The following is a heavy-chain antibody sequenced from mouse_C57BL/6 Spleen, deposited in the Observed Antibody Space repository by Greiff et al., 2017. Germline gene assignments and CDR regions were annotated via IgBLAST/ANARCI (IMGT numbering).Heavy chain of an antibody. Sequence: QVQLQQSGPELVKPGASVKISCKASGYAFSSSWMNWVKQRPGKGLEWIGRIYPGEGDTNYNGKFKGKATLTADKSSSTAYMQRSSLTSEDSAVYVCARDPITTVVPMDYWGQGTSVTVSS. CDR3: ARDPITTVVPMDY. CDR1: GYAFSSSW. V-gene: IGHV1-82*01. CDR2: IYPGEGDT. D-gene: IGHD1-1*01. J-gene: IGHJ4*01.